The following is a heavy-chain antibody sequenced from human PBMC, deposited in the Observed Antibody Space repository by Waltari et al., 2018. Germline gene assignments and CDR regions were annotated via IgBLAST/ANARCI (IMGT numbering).Heavy chain of an antibody. CDR2: ISSNGGST. J-gene: IGHJ4*02. CDR1: GFTFSSYA. CDR3: VKDIGYYYDSSGYYG. D-gene: IGHD3-22*01. Sequence: EVQLVESGGGLIQPGGSLRLSCSASGFTFSSYAMHWVRQAPGKGLEYVSAISSNGGSTYYADSVKGRFTISRDNSKNTLYLQMSSLRAEDTAVYYCVKDIGYYYDSSGYYGWGQGTLVTVSS. V-gene: IGHV3-64D*08.